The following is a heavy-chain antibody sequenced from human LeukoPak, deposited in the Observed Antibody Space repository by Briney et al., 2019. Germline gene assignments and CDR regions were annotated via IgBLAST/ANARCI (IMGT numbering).Heavy chain of an antibody. CDR3: ARDLSFGSLDF. CDR1: GFILSTHG. V-gene: IGHV3-33*01. CDR2: MWYDGSRE. D-gene: IGHD1-26*01. J-gene: IGHJ4*02. Sequence: GGSLRLSCAASGFILSTHGMHWVRQAPGKGLEWVAGMWYDGSREDYADSVKGRFTISRNMSKNTLNLQMNSLRVEDTAMFYCARDLSFGSLDFRGQGTLVTVSS.